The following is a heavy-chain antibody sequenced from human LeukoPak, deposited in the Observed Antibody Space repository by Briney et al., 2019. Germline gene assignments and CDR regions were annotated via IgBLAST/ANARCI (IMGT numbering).Heavy chain of an antibody. D-gene: IGHD3-22*01. J-gene: IGHJ4*02. CDR1: GGTFSSYA. CDR2: IIPIFGTA. Sequence: ASVKVSCKASGGTFSSYAISWVRQAPGQGLEWMGGIIPIFGTAIYAQKFQGRVTMTEDTPTDTAYMELSSLRSEDTAVYYCATADHIYYYDSSERTTYIDYWGQGTLVTVSS. V-gene: IGHV1-69*06. CDR3: ATADHIYYYDSSERTTYIDY.